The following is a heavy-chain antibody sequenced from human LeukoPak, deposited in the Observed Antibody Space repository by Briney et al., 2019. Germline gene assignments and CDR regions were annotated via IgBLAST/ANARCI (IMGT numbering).Heavy chain of an antibody. V-gene: IGHV3-23*01. CDR3: AKSVVVITFRFDD. Sequence: TGGSLRLSCAASGFTFNSYVMSWVRQAPGKGLEWVSAINGGGGNTYYADSVKGRFNISRDNSKNMVYLQMNSLRADDTAVYYCAKSVVVITFRFDDWGQGALVTVSS. D-gene: IGHD2-15*01. J-gene: IGHJ4*02. CDR2: INGGGGNT. CDR1: GFTFNSYV.